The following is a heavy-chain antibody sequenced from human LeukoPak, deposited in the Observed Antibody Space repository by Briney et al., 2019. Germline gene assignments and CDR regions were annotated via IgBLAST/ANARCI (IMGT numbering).Heavy chain of an antibody. CDR3: ARRHIVTGPAYYFDY. CDR1: GDSISNSNSY. CDR2: VYHSGNT. J-gene: IGHJ4*02. D-gene: IGHD1-14*01. V-gene: IGHV4-39*01. Sequence: SETLSLTRTVSGDSISNSNSYWDWIRQSPGKGLEWIGSVYHSGNTYYTPSLRSRATISVDTSKNQFSLRLRSVTAADTAVYYCARRHIVTGPAYYFDYWGQGTLVTVSS.